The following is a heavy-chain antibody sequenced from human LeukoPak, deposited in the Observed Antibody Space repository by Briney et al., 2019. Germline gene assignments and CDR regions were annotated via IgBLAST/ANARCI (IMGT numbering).Heavy chain of an antibody. CDR2: INTDGTVT. D-gene: IGHD6-19*01. V-gene: IGHV3-74*01. J-gene: IGHJ4*02. Sequence: PGGSLRLSCAASGFTFSKYWMLWARQAPGKGLESVSRINTDGTVTTYADSVKGRFTVSRDNADNTTFLQMNSVRDEDTAVYYCATKQWLAPPPDSWGQGTPVTASS. CDR3: ATKQWLAPPPDS. CDR1: GFTFSKYW.